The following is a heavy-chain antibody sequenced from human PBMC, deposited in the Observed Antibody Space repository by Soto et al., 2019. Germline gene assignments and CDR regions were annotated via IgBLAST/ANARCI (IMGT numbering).Heavy chain of an antibody. CDR3: ARAGLSFYTTGTHTLNWFDP. CDR2: IYYSGST. J-gene: IGHJ5*02. D-gene: IGHD1-1*01. CDR1: GGSISSYY. V-gene: IGHV4-59*01. Sequence: SETLSLTCTVSGGSISSYYWSWIRQPPGKGLEWIGYIYYSGSTNYNPSLKSRVTISVDTSKNQFSLKLSSVTAADTAVYYCARAGLSFYTTGTHTLNWFDPWGQGTLVTVSS.